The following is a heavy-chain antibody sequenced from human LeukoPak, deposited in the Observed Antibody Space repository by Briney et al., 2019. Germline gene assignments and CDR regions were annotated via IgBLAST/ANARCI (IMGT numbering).Heavy chain of an antibody. CDR2: IKRKSDGGTT. V-gene: IGHV3-15*01. CDR3: TTELDVRPNHY. CDR1: GFTLSSYA. D-gene: IGHD1-14*01. J-gene: IGHJ4*02. Sequence: GGPLRLSCAASGFTLSSYAMHWVRQAPGKGLEWVGRIKRKSDGGTTDYAAPVKGRFTISRDDSKNTLYLQMNSLKSEDTAVYYCTTELDVRPNHYWGQGTLVTVSS.